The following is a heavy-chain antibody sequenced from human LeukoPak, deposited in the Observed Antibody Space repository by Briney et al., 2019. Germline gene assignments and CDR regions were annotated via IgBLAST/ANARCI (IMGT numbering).Heavy chain of an antibody. J-gene: IGHJ6*03. Sequence: SETLSLTCAVYGGSFSGYYWSWIRQPPGKGLEWIGEINHSGSTNYNPSLKSRVTISVDTSKNQFSLKLSSVTAADTAVYYCARSGRIFSPYYYMDVWGKGTTVTISS. CDR2: INHSGST. D-gene: IGHD3-3*01. CDR3: ARSGRIFSPYYYMDV. CDR1: GGSFSGYY. V-gene: IGHV4-34*01.